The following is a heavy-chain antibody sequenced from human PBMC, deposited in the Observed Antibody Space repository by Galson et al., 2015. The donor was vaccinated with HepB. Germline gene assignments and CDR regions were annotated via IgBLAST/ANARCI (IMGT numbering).Heavy chain of an antibody. CDR3: AEARYGGSTSCYSWFWFDP. D-gene: IGHD2-2*01. V-gene: IGHV3-23*01. J-gene: IGHJ5*02. CDR1: GFTFSSHA. Sequence: SLRLSCAASGFTFSSHAMSWVRQAPGKGLEWVSAISDSGGSTYYADSVKGRFTISRDNSKSTLYLQMNSLGTDDTAVYYCAEARYGGSTSCYSWFWFDPWGQGTLVTVSS. CDR2: ISDSGGST.